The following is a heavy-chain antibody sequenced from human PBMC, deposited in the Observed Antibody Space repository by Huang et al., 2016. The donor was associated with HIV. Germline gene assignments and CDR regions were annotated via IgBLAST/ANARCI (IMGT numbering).Heavy chain of an antibody. CDR2: FEPEDSET. CDR1: GYTLTELS. J-gene: IGHJ4*02. CDR3: ATRMDRWERCVDTAVQFDY. V-gene: IGHV1-24*01. D-gene: IGHD5-18*01. Sequence: QVQLVQSGTEVKRSGASVKVSCKVSGYTLTELSMHWVRQAPGNGIEWMGGFEPEDSETIYATKVQGRITMTEDTSTDTAYMELSSLRSEDTAVYYCATRMDRWERCVDTAVQFDYWGQGTLVTVSS.